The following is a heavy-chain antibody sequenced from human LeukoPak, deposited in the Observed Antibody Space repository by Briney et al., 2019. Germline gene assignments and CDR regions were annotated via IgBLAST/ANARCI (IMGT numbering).Heavy chain of an antibody. V-gene: IGHV3-23*01. J-gene: IGHJ4*02. CDR3: AKWPYYDSTGYYDY. CDR2: ISGNGGRT. D-gene: IGHD3-22*01. Sequence: GGSLRLSCAASGFTFSNYAMSWVRQAPGKGPEWVSTISGNGGRTYFADSVKGRFTISRDNSKNTLYLQMNSLGAEDTAVYYCAKWPYYDSTGYYDYWGQGTLVTVSS. CDR1: GFTFSNYA.